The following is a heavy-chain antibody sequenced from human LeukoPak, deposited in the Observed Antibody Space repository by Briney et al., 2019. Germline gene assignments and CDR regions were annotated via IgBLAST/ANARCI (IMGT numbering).Heavy chain of an antibody. CDR2: ISGSGGST. D-gene: IGHD6-19*01. V-gene: IGHV3-23*01. CDR3: ARYSSDYFDY. J-gene: IGHJ4*02. Sequence: GGSLRLSCAASGFTFSSYAMSWVRQAPGKGLEWVSAISGSGGSTYYADSVKGRFTISRDNSKNALYLQMNSLRAEDTAVYYCARYSSDYFDYWGRGTLVTVSS. CDR1: GFTFSSYA.